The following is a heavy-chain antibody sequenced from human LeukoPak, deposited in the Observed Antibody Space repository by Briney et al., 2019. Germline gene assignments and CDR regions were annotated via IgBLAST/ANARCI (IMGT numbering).Heavy chain of an antibody. V-gene: IGHV3-66*01. Sequence: GGSLRLSCAASGFTVSSNYMSWVRQAPGKGLEWVSVIYSGGSKYYADSVKGRFTISRDNSKNTLYLQMNSLRAEDTAVYYCARERGDYYYYMDVWGKGTTVTISS. CDR3: ARERGDYYYYMDV. CDR1: GFTVSSNY. J-gene: IGHJ6*03. D-gene: IGHD3-10*01. CDR2: IYSGGSK.